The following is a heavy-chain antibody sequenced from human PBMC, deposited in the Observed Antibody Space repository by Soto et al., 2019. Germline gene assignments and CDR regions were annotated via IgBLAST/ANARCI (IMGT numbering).Heavy chain of an antibody. V-gene: IGHV4-61*01. D-gene: IGHD6-19*01. CDR1: GGSVSSGSYY. CDR2: IYYSGST. J-gene: IGHJ3*02. Sequence: TLSLTCTVSGGSVSSGSYYWSWIRQRPGKGLEWIGYIYYSGSTNYNPSLKSRVTISVDTSKNQFSLKLSSVTAADTAVYYCARVGYSSGWYVAFDNWGQGTMVTVSS. CDR3: ARVGYSSGWYVAFDN.